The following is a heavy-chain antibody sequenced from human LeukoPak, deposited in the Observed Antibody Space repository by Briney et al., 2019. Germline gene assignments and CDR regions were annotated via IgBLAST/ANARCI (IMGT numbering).Heavy chain of an antibody. Sequence: SETLSLTCTVSGGSISSSSYYWGWIRQPPGKGLEWIGSIYYSGSTYYNPSLKSRVTISVDTSKNQFSLKLSSVTAADTAVYYCASHMYYYGSGSYYSTNWFDPWGQGTLVTVSS. V-gene: IGHV4-39*01. D-gene: IGHD3-10*01. CDR2: IYYSGST. CDR3: ASHMYYYGSGSYYSTNWFDP. J-gene: IGHJ5*02. CDR1: GGSISSSSYY.